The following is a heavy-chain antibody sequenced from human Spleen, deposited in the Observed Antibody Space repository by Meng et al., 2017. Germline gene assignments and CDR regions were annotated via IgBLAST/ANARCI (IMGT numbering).Heavy chain of an antibody. Sequence: HGGGGLLTPSEALSLPCAVSCVSLSGDYWSWIRQPPGKGLEWIGEISHRGKTTYNPSLKSRVTMSIDTSEKQFSLKLSSVTAADTAVYYCARDAGDLWGQGTLVTVSS. CDR2: ISHRGKT. CDR3: ARDAGDL. J-gene: IGHJ5*02. V-gene: IGHV4-34*01. CDR1: CVSLSGDY.